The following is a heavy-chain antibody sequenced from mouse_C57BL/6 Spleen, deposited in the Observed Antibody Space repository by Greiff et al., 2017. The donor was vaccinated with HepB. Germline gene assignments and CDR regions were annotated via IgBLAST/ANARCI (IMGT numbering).Heavy chain of an antibody. V-gene: IGHV5-4*01. CDR1: GFTFSSYA. D-gene: IGHD1-3*01. Sequence: EVQLVESGGGLVKPGGSLKLSCAASGFTFSSYAMSWVRQTPEKRLEWVATISDGGSYTYYPDNVKGRFTISRDNAKNNLYLQMSHLKSEDTAMYYCARVNLSCFAYWGQGTTLPVSS. CDR2: ISDGGSYT. J-gene: IGHJ2*01. CDR3: ARVNLSCFAY.